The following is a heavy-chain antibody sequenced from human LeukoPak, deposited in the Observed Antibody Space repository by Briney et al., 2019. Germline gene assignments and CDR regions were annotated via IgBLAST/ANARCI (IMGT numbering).Heavy chain of an antibody. CDR3: AGAPILYYDFWSASDY. D-gene: IGHD3-3*01. V-gene: IGHV4-61*02. Sequence: SETLSLTCTVSGGSISSGSYYWSWIRQPAGKGLEWIGRIYTSGSTNYNPSLKSRVAISVDTSKNQFSLKLSSVTAADTAVCYCAGAPILYYDFWSASDYWGQGTLVTVSS. CDR1: GGSISSGSYY. CDR2: IYTSGST. J-gene: IGHJ4*02.